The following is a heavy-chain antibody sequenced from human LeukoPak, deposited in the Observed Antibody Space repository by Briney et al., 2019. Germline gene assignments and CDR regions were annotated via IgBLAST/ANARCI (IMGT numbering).Heavy chain of an antibody. CDR2: IYNSGSA. Sequence: SETLSLTCTVSGGSISSYYWSWIRQSPGKGLEWIGYIYNSGSANYNPSLKSRVTISVDTSKNQFSLKLSSVTAADTAVSYCARYCSGGSCYPEGPFDYWGQGTLVTVSS. J-gene: IGHJ4*02. CDR3: ARYCSGGSCYPEGPFDY. V-gene: IGHV4-59*08. D-gene: IGHD2-15*01. CDR1: GGSISSYY.